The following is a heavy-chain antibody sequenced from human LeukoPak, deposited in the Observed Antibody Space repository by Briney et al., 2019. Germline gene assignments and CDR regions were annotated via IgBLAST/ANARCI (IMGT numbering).Heavy chain of an antibody. V-gene: IGHV3-23*01. Sequence: GRSLRLSCAASGFTFSSYAMSWVRQAPGNGLEWVSAISGSGGSTYYADSVKGRFTISRYNSKNTMYLQMNSLRAEDTAVYYCATIPDIVVVPAAMLSPGWFDPWGQGTLVTVSS. J-gene: IGHJ5*02. CDR1: GFTFSSYA. CDR3: ATIPDIVVVPAAMLSPGWFDP. D-gene: IGHD2-2*01. CDR2: ISGSGGST.